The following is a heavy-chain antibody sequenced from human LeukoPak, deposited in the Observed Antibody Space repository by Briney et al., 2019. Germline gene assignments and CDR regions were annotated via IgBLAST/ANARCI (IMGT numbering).Heavy chain of an antibody. J-gene: IGHJ6*03. CDR3: ARVVRGSGSYYRYYYYYMDV. V-gene: IGHV1-2*02. CDR2: INPNSGGT. CDR1: GGTFSSYA. D-gene: IGHD3-10*01. Sequence: ASVKVSCKASGGTFSSYAISWVRQAPGQGLEWMGWINPNSGGTNYAQKFQGRVTMTGDTSISTAYMELSRLRSDDTAVYYCARVVRGSGSYYRYYYYYMDVWGKGTTVTISS.